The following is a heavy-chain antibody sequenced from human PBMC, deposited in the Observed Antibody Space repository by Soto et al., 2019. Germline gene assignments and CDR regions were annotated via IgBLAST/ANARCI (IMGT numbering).Heavy chain of an antibody. CDR2: IKQDGREN. V-gene: IGHV3-7*01. J-gene: IGHJ6*01. CDR1: GFTFSSYW. Sequence: PGGSLRLSCAASGFTFSSYWMSWFRRAPGKGVEGGAKIKQDGRENYYVASVKGRFTISVDNAKNSLYLQLNSMTAEDTAVYYCARDPLLEWLHLGRSTYYYYGMHLWGQGTLVTVYS. D-gene: IGHD3-3*01. CDR3: ARDPLLEWLHLGRSTYYYYGMHL.